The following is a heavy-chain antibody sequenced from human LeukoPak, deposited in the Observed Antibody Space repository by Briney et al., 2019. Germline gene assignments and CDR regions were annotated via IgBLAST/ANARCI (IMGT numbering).Heavy chain of an antibody. CDR2: IIPIFGTA. Sequence: SVKVSCKASGGTFSSYAISWVRQAPGQGLEWMGGIIPIFGTANYAQKFQGGVTITTDESTSTAYMGLSSLRSEDTAVYYCASTEQWLVSGLYYYYYMDVWGKGTTVTVSS. J-gene: IGHJ6*03. D-gene: IGHD6-19*01. CDR1: GGTFSSYA. CDR3: ASTEQWLVSGLYYYYYMDV. V-gene: IGHV1-69*05.